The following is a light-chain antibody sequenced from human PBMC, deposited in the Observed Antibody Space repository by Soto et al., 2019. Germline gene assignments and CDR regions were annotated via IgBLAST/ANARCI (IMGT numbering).Light chain of an antibody. V-gene: IGLV4-60*03. CDR1: IDHKNYI. CDR2: VEASGTY. J-gene: IGLJ2*01. CDR3: ETWDNDTRV. Sequence: QSVLTQSSSASASLGSSVKLTCTLSIDHKNYIIAWHQQYPGKAPRFLMTVEASGTYNKGSGIPDRFSGSSSGADRYLTISNLQSEDEAQYYGETWDNDTRVVGGGTKLTVL.